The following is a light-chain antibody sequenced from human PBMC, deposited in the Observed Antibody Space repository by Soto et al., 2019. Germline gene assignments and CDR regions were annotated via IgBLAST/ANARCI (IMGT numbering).Light chain of an antibody. CDR3: SSYTSSSTLYVV. CDR2: DVS. V-gene: IGLV2-14*01. CDR1: SSDVGGYNY. J-gene: IGLJ2*01. Sequence: QSVLTQPPSVSAAPGQSITISCTGTSSDVGGYNYVSWYQQHPGKAPKLMIYDVSNRPSGVSNRFSGSKSGNTASLTISGLQAEDEADYYCSSYTSSSTLYVVFGGGTKLTVL.